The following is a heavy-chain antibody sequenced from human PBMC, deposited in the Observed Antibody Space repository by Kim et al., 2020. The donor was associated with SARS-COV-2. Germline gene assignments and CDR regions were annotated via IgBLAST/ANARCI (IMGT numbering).Heavy chain of an antibody. Sequence: YYAESVKGRFTNTRDNAKNALYLQRNRLRDEDTAVYYGARSRDVDTARTGWGQGTLVTVSS. CDR3: ARSRDVDTARTG. J-gene: IGHJ4*02. V-gene: IGHV3-48*02. D-gene: IGHD5-18*01.